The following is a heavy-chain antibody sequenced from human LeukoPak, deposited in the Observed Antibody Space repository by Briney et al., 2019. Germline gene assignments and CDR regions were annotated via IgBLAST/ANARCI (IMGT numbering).Heavy chain of an antibody. CDR2: INDDGSQK. Sequence: GGSLRLSCAASGFTFSRNWMNWFRQAPGKGLEWVADINDDGSQKFYVDSVKGRFTISRDNSKNTLYLQMNSLRAEDTAVYYCAREIDSSSWYRFDWFDPWGQGTLVTVSS. D-gene: IGHD6-13*01. V-gene: IGHV3-7*01. CDR1: GFTFSRNW. CDR3: AREIDSSSWYRFDWFDP. J-gene: IGHJ5*02.